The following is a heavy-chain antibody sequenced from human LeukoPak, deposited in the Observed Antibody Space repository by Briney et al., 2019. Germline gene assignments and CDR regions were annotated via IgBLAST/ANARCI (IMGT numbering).Heavy chain of an antibody. D-gene: IGHD3-22*01. CDR2: IIPVFGTT. CDR1: GYTFSDYH. CDR3: ARCSPGDSSNFYAVLQY. J-gene: IGHJ4*02. V-gene: IGHV1-69*06. Sequence: SVKVSCKASGYTFSDYHMHWVRQAPGQGLEWLGGIIPVFGTTTYAQKFQAKVTMTADKSTNTAYLEISSLTSDDTAVYYCARCSPGDSSNFYAVLQYWGQGTQVTVST.